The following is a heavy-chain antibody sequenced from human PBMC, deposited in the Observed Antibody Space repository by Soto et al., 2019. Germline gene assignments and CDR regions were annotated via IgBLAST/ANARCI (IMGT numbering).Heavy chain of an antibody. V-gene: IGHV3-48*01. Sequence: EVQLVESGGGLVQPGGSLRLSCAASGFSFCTYDMNWVRQAPGKGLEWVSYISSGGQPIKSTDSVKGRFTISRDKAKNSLYLQLSGLLAEDTGVYYCTRDAHRRYSGMDLWGKGTTVSVSS. CDR1: GFSFCTYD. CDR2: ISSGGQPI. CDR3: TRDAHRRYSGMDL. J-gene: IGHJ6*04.